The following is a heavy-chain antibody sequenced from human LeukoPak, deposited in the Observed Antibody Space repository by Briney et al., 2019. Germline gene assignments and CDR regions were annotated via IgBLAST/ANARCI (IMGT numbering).Heavy chain of an antibody. V-gene: IGHV3-66*01. Sequence: GGFLRLSCAASGFTVSSNYMSWVRQAPGKGLEWVSVIYSGGSTYYADSVKGRFTISRDNSKNTLYLQMNSLRAEDTAVYYCAAVVVRYFDWTFDYWGQGTLVTVSS. CDR3: AAVVVRYFDWTFDY. CDR1: GFTVSSNY. CDR2: IYSGGST. J-gene: IGHJ4*02. D-gene: IGHD3-9*01.